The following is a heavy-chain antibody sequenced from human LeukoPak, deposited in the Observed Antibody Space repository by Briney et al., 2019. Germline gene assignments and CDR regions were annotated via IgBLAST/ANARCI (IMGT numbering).Heavy chain of an antibody. CDR2: IYYSGST. D-gene: IGHD2-2*01. V-gene: IGHV4-39*01. J-gene: IGHJ3*02. CDR3: ARHANREGVVPAVLGAFDI. Sequence: SEILSLTCTVSGGSISSGGYYWSWIRQPPGKGLEWIGCIYYSGSTYYNPSLKSRVTISVDTSKNQFSLKLSSVTAADTAVYYCARHANREGVVPAVLGAFDIWGQGTMVTVSS. CDR1: GGSISSGGYY.